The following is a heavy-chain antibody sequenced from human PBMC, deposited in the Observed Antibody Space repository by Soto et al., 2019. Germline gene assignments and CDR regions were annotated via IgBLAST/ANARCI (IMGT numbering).Heavy chain of an antibody. J-gene: IGHJ4*02. CDR3: ARWGELSGRRDFDY. Sequence: GGSLRLSCAASGFTFSDYYMSWIRQAPGKGLEWVSYISSSSTYTNYADSVKGRFTISRDNAKNSLYLQMNSLRAEDTAVYYCARWGELSGRRDFDYWGQGTLVTVSS. D-gene: IGHD3-16*02. CDR2: ISSSSTYT. CDR1: GFTFSDYY. V-gene: IGHV3-11*06.